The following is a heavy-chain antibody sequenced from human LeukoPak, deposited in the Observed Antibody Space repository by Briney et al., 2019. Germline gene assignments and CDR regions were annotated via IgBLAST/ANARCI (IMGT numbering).Heavy chain of an antibody. Sequence: GGSLRLSCAASGFTFISYTMSWVRQAPGKGLEWVSYISSSSSTIYYADSVKGRFTISRDNAKNSLYLQMNSLRAEDTAVYYCAKGGPEASAGLSWFDPWGQGTLVTVSS. CDR2: ISSSSSTI. CDR1: GFTFISYT. J-gene: IGHJ5*02. CDR3: AKGGPEASAGLSWFDP. D-gene: IGHD1-14*01. V-gene: IGHV3-48*01.